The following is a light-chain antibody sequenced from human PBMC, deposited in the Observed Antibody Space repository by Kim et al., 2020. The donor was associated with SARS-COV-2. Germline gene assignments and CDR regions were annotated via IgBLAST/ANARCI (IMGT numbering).Light chain of an antibody. V-gene: IGKV3-15*01. CDR2: AAS. CDR3: QQYNNWPPEAT. CDR1: QDIDIN. Sequence: EIVMTQSPSTLSASPGERVTLSCRASQDIDINLAWYQQKPGQTPRLLIYAASTRATGFSARFSGSGSGTEFTLTISSLRSEDFAVYYCQQYNNWPPEATFGPGTKVDIK. J-gene: IGKJ3*01.